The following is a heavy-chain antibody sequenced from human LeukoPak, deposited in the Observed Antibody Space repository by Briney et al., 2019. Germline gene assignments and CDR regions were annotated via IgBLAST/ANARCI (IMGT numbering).Heavy chain of an antibody. CDR3: ARGYCSGGSCYEVSD. CDR2: IYYSGST. D-gene: IGHD2-15*01. CDR1: GGSISSSSYY. J-gene: IGHJ4*02. V-gene: IGHV4-39*07. Sequence: SETLSLTCTVSGGSISSSSYYWGWIRQPPGKGLEWIGSIYYSGSTYYNPSLKSRVTISVDTSKNQFSLKLSSVTAADTAVYYCARGYCSGGSCYEVSDWGQGTLVTVSS.